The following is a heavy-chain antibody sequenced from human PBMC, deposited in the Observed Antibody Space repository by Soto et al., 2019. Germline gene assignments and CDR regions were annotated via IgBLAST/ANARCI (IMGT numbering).Heavy chain of an antibody. CDR3: ARVIAPRRRAFDI. J-gene: IGHJ3*02. D-gene: IGHD6-6*01. V-gene: IGHV4-59*01. CDR1: GGSISSYY. Sequence: SETLSLTCTVSGGSISSYYWSWIRQPPGKGLEWIGYIYYSGSTNYNPSLKSRDTISVDTSKNQFSLKLSSVTAADTAVYYCARVIAPRRRAFDIWGQGTMVTVSS. CDR2: IYYSGST.